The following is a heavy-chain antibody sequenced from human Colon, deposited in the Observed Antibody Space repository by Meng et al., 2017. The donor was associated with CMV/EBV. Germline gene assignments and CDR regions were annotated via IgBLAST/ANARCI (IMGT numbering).Heavy chain of an antibody. CDR3: ARVICGGDYYLDY. V-gene: IGHV1-69*12. Sequence: QVRLEQLWAEVKTPGSSVKVSRTASKGTFTSYPISWVLQGPGQGFEWVGGIITISGTTDYAQKFQGRVTITADESTSTAYMKLSNLRSEDTAIYYCARVICGGDYYLDYWGRGTLVTVSS. J-gene: IGHJ4*02. CDR1: KGTFTSYP. D-gene: IGHD2-21*02. CDR2: IITISGTT.